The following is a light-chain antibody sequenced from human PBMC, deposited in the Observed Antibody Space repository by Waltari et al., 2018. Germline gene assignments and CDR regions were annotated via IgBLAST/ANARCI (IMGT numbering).Light chain of an antibody. Sequence: DIQMTQSPSTVSASVGDRVTITCRASLSISRWLPWYQNKPGKAPKLLIHNASSLQSGVPSRFSGGGSGTEFTLNITSLQPDDFATYYCQHYNSFSALFTFGPGTQVDIK. CDR2: NAS. CDR3: QHYNSFSALFT. V-gene: IGKV1-5*03. J-gene: IGKJ3*01. CDR1: LSISRW.